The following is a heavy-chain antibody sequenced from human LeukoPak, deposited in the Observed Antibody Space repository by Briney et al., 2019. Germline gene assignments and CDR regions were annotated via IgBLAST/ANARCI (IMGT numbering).Heavy chain of an antibody. CDR2: ISAYNGNT. D-gene: IGHD3-3*01. J-gene: IGHJ5*02. CDR3: ARDLSELRFLEWLSHDNWFDP. V-gene: IGHV1-18*01. CDR1: GYTFTSYG. Sequence: ASVKVSCKASGYTFTSYGISWVRQAPGQGLEWMGWISAYNGNTNYAQKLQGRVTMTTDTSTSTAYMELRSLRSDDTAVYYCARDLSELRFLEWLSHDNWFDPWGWGTLVTVSS.